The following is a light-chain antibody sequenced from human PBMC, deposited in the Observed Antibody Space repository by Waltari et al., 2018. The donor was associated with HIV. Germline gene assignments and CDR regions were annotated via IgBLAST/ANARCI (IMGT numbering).Light chain of an antibody. J-gene: IGKJ3*01. CDR3: QQSYSYPLT. CDR1: QTVSNK. V-gene: IGKV1-39*01. Sequence: DIQMTQSPSSLSASVGDSVTITCRASQTVSNKVNWFQQKPGKAPKVLIYDASRLQSGAPPRFSGSGSGTDFSLTINSLQPDDFASYFCQQSYSYPLTFGPGTKVDIK. CDR2: DAS.